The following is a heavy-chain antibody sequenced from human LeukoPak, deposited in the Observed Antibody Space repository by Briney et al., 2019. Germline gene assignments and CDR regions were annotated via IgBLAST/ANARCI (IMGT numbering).Heavy chain of an antibody. J-gene: IGHJ4*02. D-gene: IGHD5-12*01. CDR2: ISGSGDNT. CDR1: GFTFSGFA. V-gene: IGHV3-23*01. Sequence: GGSLRLSCAASGFTFSGFAMSWVRRTPGKGLEWVSGISGSGDNTLYADSVKGRFTISRDNAKSTLYLQMKSLSVEDTAVYYCAKGAYDYVEVAYFDFWGQGALVTVSS. CDR3: AKGAYDYVEVAYFDF.